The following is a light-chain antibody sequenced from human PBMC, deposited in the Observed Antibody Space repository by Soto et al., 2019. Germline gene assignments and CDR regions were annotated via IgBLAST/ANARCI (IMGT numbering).Light chain of an antibody. CDR1: QSISSW. V-gene: IGKV1-5*03. CDR2: KAS. J-gene: IGKJ3*01. CDR3: QQYNSYSRFT. Sequence: DIQMTQSPSTLSASVGDRVTITCRASQSISSWLAWYQQKPGKATKLLIYKASSLESGVPSRFSGSGSGTEFTLTISSLPPDDFATYYCQQYNSYSRFTFGPGTKVDIK.